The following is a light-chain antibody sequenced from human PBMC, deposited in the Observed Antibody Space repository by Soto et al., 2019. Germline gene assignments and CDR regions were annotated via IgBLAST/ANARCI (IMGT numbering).Light chain of an antibody. CDR1: QSVTSSY. V-gene: IGKV3-20*01. CDR2: GAS. Sequence: EIVLTQSPGTLSLSPGERATLTCRASQSVTSSYLAWYQQKPGQAPRLLMYGASSRATGIPDRFSGSGSGTDFPLTISRLEPENFAVYYCQQYGSSPPTFGPGTKGEIK. J-gene: IGKJ3*01. CDR3: QQYGSSPPT.